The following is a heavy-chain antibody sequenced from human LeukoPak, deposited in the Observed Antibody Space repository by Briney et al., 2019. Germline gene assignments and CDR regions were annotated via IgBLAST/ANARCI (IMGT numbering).Heavy chain of an antibody. V-gene: IGHV3-23*01. CDR1: GFTFSSYA. CDR2: ISGSGGST. D-gene: IGHD5-18*01. CDR3: ASPAGAMVIGTPFDY. J-gene: IGHJ4*02. Sequence: GGSLRLSCAASGFTFSSYAMSWVRQAPGKGLEWVSAISGSGGSTYYADSVKGRFTISRDNSKNTLYLQMNSLRAEDTAVYYCASPAGAMVIGTPFDYWGQGTLVTASS.